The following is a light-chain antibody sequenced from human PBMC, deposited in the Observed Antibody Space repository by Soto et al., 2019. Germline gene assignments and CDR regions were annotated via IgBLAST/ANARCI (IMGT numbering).Light chain of an antibody. CDR3: QPYNTLCT. Sequence: DIQMTHSPSTLSVSEEDRVTITFRASQRISSWLAWYQQKPGKAPKLLIYDVSSLESGVPSRSSGSGSGTEFTLTISSLQPDDSATYSCQPYNTLCTFGEGTKLDIK. CDR1: QRISSW. V-gene: IGKV1-5*01. J-gene: IGKJ4*02. CDR2: DVS.